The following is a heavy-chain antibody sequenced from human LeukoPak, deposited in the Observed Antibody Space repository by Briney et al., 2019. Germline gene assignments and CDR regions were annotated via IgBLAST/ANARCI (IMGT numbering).Heavy chain of an antibody. D-gene: IGHD3-16*01. Sequence: GGSLRLSCAAPGFTFSSYWMSWVRQAPGKGLEWVANIKQDGSEKYYVDSVKGRFTISRDNAKNSLYLQMNSLRAEDTAVYYCARVGGVAFDIWGQGTMVTVSS. CDR1: GFTFSSYW. V-gene: IGHV3-7*03. CDR2: IKQDGSEK. CDR3: ARVGGVAFDI. J-gene: IGHJ3*02.